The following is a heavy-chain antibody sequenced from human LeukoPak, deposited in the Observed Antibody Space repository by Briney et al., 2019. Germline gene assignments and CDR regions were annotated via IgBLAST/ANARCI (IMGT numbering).Heavy chain of an antibody. CDR2: IIPIFGTA. J-gene: IGHJ4*02. CDR3: ARAFCSGDSCYSIDY. CDR1: GGTFSSYA. Sequence: SVKVSCKASGGTFSSYAISWVRQAPGQGLEWMGRIIPIFGTANYAQKFQGRVTITTDESTSTAYMELSSLRSEDTAVYYCARAFCSGDSCYSIDYWGQGTLVTVSS. D-gene: IGHD2-15*01. V-gene: IGHV1-69*05.